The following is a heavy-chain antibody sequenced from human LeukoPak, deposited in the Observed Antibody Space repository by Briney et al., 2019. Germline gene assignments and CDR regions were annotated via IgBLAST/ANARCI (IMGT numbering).Heavy chain of an antibody. CDR2: IYSGGST. V-gene: IGHV3-53*05. Sequence: GGSLRLSCAASGFTVSSNYMSWVRQAPGKGLEWVSVIYSGGSTYYADSVKGRFTISRDNSKNTLYLQMNSLRAEDTAVYYCAKSRWDIVVVPAASYFDYWGQGTLVTVSS. CDR1: GFTVSSNY. J-gene: IGHJ4*02. CDR3: AKSRWDIVVVPAASYFDY. D-gene: IGHD2-2*01.